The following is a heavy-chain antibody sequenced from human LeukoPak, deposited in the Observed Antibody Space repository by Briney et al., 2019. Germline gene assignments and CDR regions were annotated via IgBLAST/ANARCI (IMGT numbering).Heavy chain of an antibody. CDR3: ARLLDNDISGDPDTFDV. CDR2: VSYTGRT. J-gene: IGHJ3*01. Sequence: LETLSLTCTVSGGSLSGHYWSWIRQPPGKRLEWIGYVSYTGRTKYNPSLQSRVTISIDTSKSQFSLNLTSVTSADSVVYSLARLLDNDISGDPDTFDVWGQGTTVIVSS. CDR1: GGSLSGHY. D-gene: IGHD3-22*01. V-gene: IGHV4-59*11.